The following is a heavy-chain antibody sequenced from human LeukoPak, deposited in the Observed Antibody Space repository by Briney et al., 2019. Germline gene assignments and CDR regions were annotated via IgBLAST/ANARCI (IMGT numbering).Heavy chain of an antibody. CDR2: INPNSGGT. D-gene: IGHD6-13*01. CDR1: GYTFTGYY. Sequence: ASVKVSCKASGYTFTGYYMHWVRQAPGQGLEWMGWINPNSGGTNYAQKFQGRVTMTRDTSISTAYMELSRLRSDDTAVYYCARADSSSWYVSHYYHYGMDVWGQGTTVTVSS. J-gene: IGHJ6*02. CDR3: ARADSSSWYVSHYYHYGMDV. V-gene: IGHV1-2*02.